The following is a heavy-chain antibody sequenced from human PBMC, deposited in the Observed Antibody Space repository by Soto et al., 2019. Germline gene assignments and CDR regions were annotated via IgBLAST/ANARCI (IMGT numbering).Heavy chain of an antibody. D-gene: IGHD1-26*01. CDR1: GFTFSSYA. CDR3: AKKGEEYNWFDA. Sequence: EVQLLESGGGLVQPGGSLRLSCAASGFTFSSYAMSWVRQAPGKGLEWGSAISGSGGSTYYADSVKGRFTISRDNSKNTLYLQMNSLRAEDTAVYYCAKKGEEYNWFDAWGQGTLVTVSS. CDR2: ISGSGGST. J-gene: IGHJ5*02. V-gene: IGHV3-23*01.